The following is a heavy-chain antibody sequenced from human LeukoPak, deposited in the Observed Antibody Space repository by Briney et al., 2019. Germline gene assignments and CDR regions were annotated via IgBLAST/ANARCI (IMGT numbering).Heavy chain of an antibody. D-gene: IGHD6-19*01. CDR3: AKDTGIAVAGLDY. CDR1: GFTFSSYG. V-gene: IGHV3-33*06. Sequence: PGGPLRLSCAASGFTFSSYGMHWVRQAPGKGLEWVAVIWYDGSNKYYADSVKGRFTISRDNSKNTLYLQMNSLRAEDTAVYYCAKDTGIAVAGLDYWGQGTLVTVSS. CDR2: IWYDGSNK. J-gene: IGHJ4*02.